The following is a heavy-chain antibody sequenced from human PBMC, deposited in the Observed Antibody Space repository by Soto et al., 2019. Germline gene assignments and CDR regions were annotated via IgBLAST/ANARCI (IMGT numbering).Heavy chain of an antibody. CDR1: GYTFTSYG. J-gene: IGHJ4*02. V-gene: IGHV1-18*01. D-gene: IGHD3-10*01. CDR2: ISAYNGNT. Sequence: QVQLVQSGAEVKKPGASVKVSCKASGYTFTSYGISWVRQAPGQGLEWMGWISAYNGNTNYAQKLQGRVTMTTDTSTSTAYRELRGLGSDDTAVYYCARDEGPYGSGSYYGADYWGQGTLVTVSS. CDR3: ARDEGPYGSGSYYGADY.